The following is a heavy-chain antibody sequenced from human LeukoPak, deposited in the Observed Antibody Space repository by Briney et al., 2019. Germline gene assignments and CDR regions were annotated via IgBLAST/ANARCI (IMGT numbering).Heavy chain of an antibody. Sequence: PSETLSLTCAVYGGSFSGYYWSWLRQPPGKGLEWVGEINHSGSTNYNPSLKRRVTISVDTSKNQFSLKLSSVTAADTTVYYCARGRISYDILTGYLGFKWFDPWGQGTLVTVSS. D-gene: IGHD3-9*01. V-gene: IGHV4-34*01. CDR1: GGSFSGYY. CDR2: INHSGST. J-gene: IGHJ5*02. CDR3: ARGRISYDILTGYLGFKWFDP.